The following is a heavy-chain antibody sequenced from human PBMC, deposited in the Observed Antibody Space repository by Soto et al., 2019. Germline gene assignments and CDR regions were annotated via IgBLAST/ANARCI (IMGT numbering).Heavy chain of an antibody. CDR2: INPNNDNS. D-gene: IGHD1-26*01. Sequence: QVELVQSGGEVKKPGASVKVSCKASGYTFTSHGISWVRQAPGQGLGWVGWINPNNDNSVSAQKFQDRVTLTTDTSTSTVYMEWRSLTSDDTAFDYCARTPTYSRLGDQWGQGALVSVAS. CDR1: GYTFTSHG. V-gene: IGHV1-18*04. CDR3: ARTPTYSRLGDQ. J-gene: IGHJ4*02.